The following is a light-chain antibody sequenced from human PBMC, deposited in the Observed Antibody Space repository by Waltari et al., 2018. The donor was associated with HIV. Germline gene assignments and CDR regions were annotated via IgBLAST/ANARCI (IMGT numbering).Light chain of an antibody. CDR2: DVK. V-gene: IGLV2-11*01. CDR3: CSYAGSYTYV. CDR1: SRDVGAYNN. Sequence: QSALTQPRSVSGSPGQSVTISCTGTSRDVGAYNNVSWYQQHPGKAPKLMIYDVKKRPSGVPDRFSGSKSGNTASLTISGLQAEDEADYYCCSYAGSYTYVFGTGTKVTVL. J-gene: IGLJ1*01.